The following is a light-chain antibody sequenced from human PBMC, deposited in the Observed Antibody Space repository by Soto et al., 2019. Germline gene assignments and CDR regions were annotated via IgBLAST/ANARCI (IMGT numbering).Light chain of an antibody. Sequence: EIVVTQSPATLTVSPGQRTSLSGRASQSVTTTVAWYHQKPGQAPRRLVYGASTRATGIPARLSGSGAGTDFPLTTTSRQFEDFGVYCCQQYKDWPTTFGQGTKVDIK. J-gene: IGKJ1*01. CDR1: QSVTTT. V-gene: IGKV3-15*01. CDR2: GAS. CDR3: QQYKDWPTT.